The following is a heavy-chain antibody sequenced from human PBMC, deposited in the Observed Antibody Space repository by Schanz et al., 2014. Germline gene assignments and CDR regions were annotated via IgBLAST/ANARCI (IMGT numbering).Heavy chain of an antibody. D-gene: IGHD3-10*01. Sequence: EVQLLESGGGLVQPGGSLRLSCAASGFIFGSSVMAWVRQAPGKGLEWVSAISGGGGTTYYTDSVKGRFTISRDNSKSTLYLQMNSLRAEDTAVYYCAKGGPGGSGSYSADGGMDVWGQGTTVTVSS. CDR3: AKGGPGGSGSYSADGGMDV. CDR1: GFIFGSSV. J-gene: IGHJ6*02. V-gene: IGHV3-23*01. CDR2: ISGGGGTT.